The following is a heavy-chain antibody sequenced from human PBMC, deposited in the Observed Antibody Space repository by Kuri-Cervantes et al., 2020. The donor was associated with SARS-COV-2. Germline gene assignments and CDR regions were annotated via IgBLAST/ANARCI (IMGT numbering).Heavy chain of an antibody. V-gene: IGHV4-34*01. Sequence: SETLSLTCAVYGGSFSGYYWSWIHQPPGKGLEWIGEINHSGSTNYNPSLKSRVTISVDTSKNQFSLKLSSVTAADTAVYYCARYFWSGAYYFDYWGQGTLVTVSS. J-gene: IGHJ4*02. CDR3: ARYFWSGAYYFDY. CDR1: GGSFSGYY. CDR2: INHSGST. D-gene: IGHD3-3*01.